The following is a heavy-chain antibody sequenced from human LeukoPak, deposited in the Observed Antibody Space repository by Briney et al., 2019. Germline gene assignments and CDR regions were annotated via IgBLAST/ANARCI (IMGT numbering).Heavy chain of an antibody. J-gene: IGHJ4*02. Sequence: PSETLSLTCTVSGGSISSYYWSWIRQPPGKGLEWIGYIYYSGSTNYNPSLKSRVTVSVDTSKNLFSLNLTSVTAADTAVYYCARISIAIVPAYFDYWGQGTLVTVSS. V-gene: IGHV4-59*08. CDR2: IYYSGST. D-gene: IGHD2-2*01. CDR1: GGSISSYY. CDR3: ARISIAIVPAYFDY.